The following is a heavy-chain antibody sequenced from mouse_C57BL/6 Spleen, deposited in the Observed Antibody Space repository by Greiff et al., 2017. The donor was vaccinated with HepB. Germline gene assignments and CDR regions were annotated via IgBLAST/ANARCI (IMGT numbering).Heavy chain of an antibody. CDR1: GFTFSSYT. V-gene: IGHV5-9*01. Sequence: DVKLQESGGGLVKPGGSLKLSCAASGFTFSSYTMSWVRQTPEKRLEWVATISGGGGNTYYPDSVKGRFTISRDNAKNTLYLQMSSLRSEDTALYYCARAVHGYYSPFDYWGQGTTLTVSS. CDR2: ISGGGGNT. J-gene: IGHJ2*01. D-gene: IGHD2-3*01. CDR3: ARAVHGYYSPFDY.